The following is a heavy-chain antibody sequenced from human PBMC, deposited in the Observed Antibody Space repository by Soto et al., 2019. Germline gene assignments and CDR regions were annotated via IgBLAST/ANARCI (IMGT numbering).Heavy chain of an antibody. D-gene: IGHD3-10*01. J-gene: IGHJ3*02. Sequence: PGGSLRLSCAASGFTFSSYGMHWVRQAPGKGLEWVAVISYDGSNKYYADSVKGRFTISRDNSKNTLYLRMNSLRAEDTAVYYCARDAPYGITGTFDIWSQGTMVTVSS. V-gene: IGHV3-30*03. CDR1: GFTFSSYG. CDR2: ISYDGSNK. CDR3: ARDAPYGITGTFDI.